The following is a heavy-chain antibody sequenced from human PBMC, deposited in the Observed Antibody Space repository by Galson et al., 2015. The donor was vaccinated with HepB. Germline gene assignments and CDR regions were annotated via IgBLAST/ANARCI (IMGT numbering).Heavy chain of an antibody. D-gene: IGHD3-10*01. V-gene: IGHV4-38-2*02. CDR2: IYHSGST. J-gene: IGHJ4*02. CDR1: GYSISSGYY. CDR3: ARDGYGSGSPIDY. Sequence: ETLSLTCTVSGYSISSGYYWGWIRQPPGKGLEWIGSIYHSGSTYYNPSLKSRVTISVDTSKNQFSLKLSSVTAADMAVYYCARDGYGSGSPIDYWGQGTLVTVSS.